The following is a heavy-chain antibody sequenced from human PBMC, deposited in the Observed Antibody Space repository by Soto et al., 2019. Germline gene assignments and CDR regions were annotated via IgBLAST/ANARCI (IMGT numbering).Heavy chain of an antibody. CDR2: IYHSGRT. CDR3: ARYIAAAGPIDY. D-gene: IGHD6-13*01. V-gene: IGHV4-4*02. J-gene: IGHJ4*02. CDR1: GGSISSSNW. Sequence: QVQLQESGPGLVKPSGTLSLTCAVSGGSISSSNWWSWVRQPPGEGLEWIGEIYHSGRTNYNPLLKSRVTKPADKSNNQFSLNLTSVTAADTAVYHCARYIAAAGPIDYWGQGTLVTFAS.